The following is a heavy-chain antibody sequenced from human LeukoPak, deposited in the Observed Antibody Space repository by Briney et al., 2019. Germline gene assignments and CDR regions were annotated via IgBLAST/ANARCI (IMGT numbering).Heavy chain of an antibody. CDR2: IYYSGST. J-gene: IGHJ4*02. D-gene: IGHD3-22*01. CDR1: GGSISSSSYY. CDR3: ARRYHYDSSGYYPFDY. Sequence: PSETLCLTCTVSGGSISSSSYYWGWIRQPPGKGLEWIGSIYYSGSTYYNPSLKSRVTISVDTSKNQFSLKLSSVTAADTAVYYCARRYHYDSSGYYPFDYWGQGTLVTVSS. V-gene: IGHV4-39*01.